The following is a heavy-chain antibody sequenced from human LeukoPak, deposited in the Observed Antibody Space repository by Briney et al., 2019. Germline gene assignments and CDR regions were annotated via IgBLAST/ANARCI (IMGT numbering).Heavy chain of an antibody. Sequence: GGSLRLSCAVSGFTFTSYAMHWVRQAPGKGLEWVANIKQDGSEKYYVDSVKGRFTISRDNAKTSLYLQMNSLRAEDTAVYYCASYIIVVPTRDYWGQGTLVTVSS. D-gene: IGHD2-2*01. V-gene: IGHV3-7*01. CDR3: ASYIIVVPTRDY. CDR1: GFTFTSYA. J-gene: IGHJ4*02. CDR2: IKQDGSEK.